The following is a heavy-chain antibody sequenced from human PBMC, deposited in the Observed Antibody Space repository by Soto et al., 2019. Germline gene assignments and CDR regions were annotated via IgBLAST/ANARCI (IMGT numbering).Heavy chain of an antibody. D-gene: IGHD3-10*01. Sequence: XLRLSCAASGFTFGDYYMSWGRQAPGKGLEWVAVISYDGSNKYYADSVRGRFTISRDNSKNTLYLQMNSLRAEDTAVYYCARDNDYYGSGLAYCMDVWGQGTTVTVSS. J-gene: IGHJ6*02. CDR2: ISYDGSNK. CDR1: GFTFGDYY. V-gene: IGHV3-30-3*01. CDR3: ARDNDYYGSGLAYCMDV.